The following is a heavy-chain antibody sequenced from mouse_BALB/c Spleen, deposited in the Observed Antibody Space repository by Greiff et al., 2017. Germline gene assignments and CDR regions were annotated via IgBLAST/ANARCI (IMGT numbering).Heavy chain of an antibody. Sequence: DLVKPGASVKLSCKASGYTFTSYWINWIKQRPGQGLEWIGRIAPGSGSTYYNEMFKGKATLTVDTSSSTAYIQLSSLSSEDSAVYFCARDYYGSSYEWGQGTSVTVSS. V-gene: IGHV1S41*01. D-gene: IGHD1-1*01. CDR2: IAPGSGST. CDR3: ARDYYGSSYE. CDR1: GYTFTSYW. J-gene: IGHJ4*01.